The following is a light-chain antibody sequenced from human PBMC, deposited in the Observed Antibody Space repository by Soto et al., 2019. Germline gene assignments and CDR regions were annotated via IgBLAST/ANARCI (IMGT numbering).Light chain of an antibody. Sequence: EIVLTQSPGTLSLSPGETATLSCRASQSVSSNNFAWYLQKPGQTPRLLIYGASSRATGIPDRFSGSGSGTDFTLTISRLEPEDFAVYYCQQYDNSITFGQGTRLDIE. CDR2: GAS. CDR1: QSVSSNN. V-gene: IGKV3-20*01. CDR3: QQYDNSIT. J-gene: IGKJ5*01.